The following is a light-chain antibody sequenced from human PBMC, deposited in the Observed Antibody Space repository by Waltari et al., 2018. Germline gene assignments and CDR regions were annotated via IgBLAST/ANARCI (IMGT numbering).Light chain of an antibody. Sequence: VLTQSPDTQSLSPGARATLSCRDSQRVPGSFLACYHIKPGQSPRLLIYNTSNRAPGIPDRFSGSGSGTHFPLTLSRLEPEDFAVYYCQQYGASPSFGGGTKVEVK. CDR1: QRVPGSF. CDR3: QQYGASPS. CDR2: NTS. J-gene: IGKJ4*01. V-gene: IGKV3-20*01.